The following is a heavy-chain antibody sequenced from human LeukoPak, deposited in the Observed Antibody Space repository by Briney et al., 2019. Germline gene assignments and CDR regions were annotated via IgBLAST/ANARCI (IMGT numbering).Heavy chain of an antibody. CDR1: GGSFSGYY. Sequence: SETLSLTCAVYGGSFSGYYWSWIRQPPGKGLEWIGEINYSGSTNYNPSLKSRVTISVDTSKNQFSLKLSSVTAADTAVYYCARGVCSGGSSYSAWNYWGQGTLVTVSS. CDR2: INYSGST. D-gene: IGHD2-15*01. V-gene: IGHV4-34*01. CDR3: ARGVCSGGSSYSAWNY. J-gene: IGHJ4*02.